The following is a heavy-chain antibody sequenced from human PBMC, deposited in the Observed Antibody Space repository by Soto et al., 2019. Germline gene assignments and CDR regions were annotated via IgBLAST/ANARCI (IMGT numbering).Heavy chain of an antibody. J-gene: IGHJ3*02. Sequence: GGSLRLSCAVSGFSVSNTYMSWVRQAPGKGLEWISVIYRGRATYYADSVKGRFTISRDDSRNTVYLQMNSLTTEDTAVYFCERDRTDSSRADSFDICGQGTMVTV. D-gene: IGHD6-6*01. CDR1: GFSVSNTY. CDR2: IYRGRAT. CDR3: ERDRTDSSRADSFDI. V-gene: IGHV3-53*01.